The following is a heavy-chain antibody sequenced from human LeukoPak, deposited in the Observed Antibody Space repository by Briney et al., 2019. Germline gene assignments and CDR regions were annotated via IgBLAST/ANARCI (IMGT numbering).Heavy chain of an antibody. CDR3: ARQQSRYYYYMDV. CDR1: GGSISSSSYY. Sequence: SETLSLTCTVSGGSISSSSYYWGWIRQPPGKGLEWIGSIYYSGSTYYNPSLKSRVTISVDTSKNQFSLKLSSATAADTAVYYCARQQSRYYYYMDVWGKGTTVTVSS. D-gene: IGHD6-19*01. J-gene: IGHJ6*03. CDR2: IYYSGST. V-gene: IGHV4-39*01.